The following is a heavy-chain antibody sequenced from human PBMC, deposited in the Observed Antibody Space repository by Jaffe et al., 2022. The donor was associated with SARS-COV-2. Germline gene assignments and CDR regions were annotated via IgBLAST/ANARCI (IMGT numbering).Heavy chain of an antibody. Sequence: QVQLQESGPGLVKPSQTLSLTCTVSGGSISSGSYYWSWIRQPAGKGLEWIGRIYTSGSTNYNPSLKSRVTISVDTSKNQFSLKLSSVTAADTAVYYCARDPPYSTPTFFVGYYGMDVWGQGTTVTVSS. CDR3: ARDPPYSTPTFFVGYYGMDV. CDR2: IYTSGST. D-gene: IGHD3-3*01. J-gene: IGHJ6*02. CDR1: GGSISSGSYY. V-gene: IGHV4-61*02.